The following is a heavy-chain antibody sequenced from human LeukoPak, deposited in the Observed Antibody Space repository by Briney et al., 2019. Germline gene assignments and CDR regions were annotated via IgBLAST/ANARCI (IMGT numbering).Heavy chain of an antibody. D-gene: IGHD2-15*01. CDR2: INHSGST. CDR3: ARVLKVVVAATWWFDP. V-gene: IGHV4-34*01. CDR1: GGSFSGYY. J-gene: IGHJ5*02. Sequence: SETLSLTCAVYGGSFSGYYWSWIRQPPGKGLEWIGEINHSGSTNYNPSLKSRVTISVDTSKNQFSLKLSSVTAADTAVYYCARVLKVVVAATWWFDPWGQGTLVTVPS.